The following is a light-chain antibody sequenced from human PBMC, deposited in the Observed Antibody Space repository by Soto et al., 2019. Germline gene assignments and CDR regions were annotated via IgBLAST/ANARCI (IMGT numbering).Light chain of an antibody. V-gene: IGLV2-8*01. J-gene: IGLJ1*01. Sequence: QSALTQPPSASGSPGQSVIISCTGTSSDVGGYNYVSWYQQHPGKAPKVIIYEVSKRPSGVPDRFSGSKSGNTASLTVSGLQAEDEADYYCSSYARTTLYVFGTGTKLTVL. CDR1: SSDVGGYNY. CDR2: EVS. CDR3: SSYARTTLYV.